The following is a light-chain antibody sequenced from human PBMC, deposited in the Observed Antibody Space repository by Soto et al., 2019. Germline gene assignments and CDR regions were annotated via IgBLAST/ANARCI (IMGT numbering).Light chain of an antibody. CDR3: VQRTTWPWT. CDR1: QSVSSH. Sequence: EIVLTQSPGTLSLSPGERATLSCRASQSVSSHLAWYQQKPGQAPRLLIYDASNRATCIPARFSGRGSGTDFTLTISSLEPEDFAVYHCVQRTTWPWTCGQGSKVEIK. J-gene: IGKJ1*01. CDR2: DAS. V-gene: IGKV3-11*01.